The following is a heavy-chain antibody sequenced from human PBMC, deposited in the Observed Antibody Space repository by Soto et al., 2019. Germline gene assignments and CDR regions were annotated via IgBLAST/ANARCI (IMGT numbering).Heavy chain of an antibody. J-gene: IGHJ4*02. D-gene: IGHD1-7*01. Sequence: SETLSLTCTVSGGSTSSSSYYWGWIRQPPGKGLEWIGSIYYSGSTYYNPSLKSRVTISVDTSKNQFSLKLSSVTAADTAVYYCARHGHYNWNYYFDYWGQGTLVTVSS. CDR1: GGSTSSSSYY. CDR2: IYYSGST. V-gene: IGHV4-39*01. CDR3: ARHGHYNWNYYFDY.